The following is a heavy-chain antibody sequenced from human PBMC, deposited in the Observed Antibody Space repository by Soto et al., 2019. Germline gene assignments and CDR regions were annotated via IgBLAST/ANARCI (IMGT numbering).Heavy chain of an antibody. D-gene: IGHD3-22*01. V-gene: IGHV4-4*08. CDR2: IYSSGST. Sequence: SETLSLTCTVSGDSISSYYWTWIRQPPGKGLEWIGYIYSSGSTNYNPSLKSRLTISVDTSKNQFSLKLSSVTAADTAVYYCAGLKYFHSSAYLVLWGQGTLVTVFS. CDR1: GDSISSYY. J-gene: IGHJ4*02. CDR3: AGLKYFHSSAYLVL.